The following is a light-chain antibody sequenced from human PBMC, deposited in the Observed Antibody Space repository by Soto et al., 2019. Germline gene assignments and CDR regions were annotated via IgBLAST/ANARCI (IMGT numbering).Light chain of an antibody. CDR3: QQYKSYPWT. J-gene: IGKJ1*01. CDR1: QSVRGN. CDR2: GAS. Sequence: EIVMAQSPATLSVSPGEGATLSCRASQSVRGNLAWYQQKPGQAPRLLIYGASTRASGIPTRFSGAGSGAEFTLTIRSLQSEDSAVYYCQQYKSYPWTFGQGTKVEIK. V-gene: IGKV3D-15*01.